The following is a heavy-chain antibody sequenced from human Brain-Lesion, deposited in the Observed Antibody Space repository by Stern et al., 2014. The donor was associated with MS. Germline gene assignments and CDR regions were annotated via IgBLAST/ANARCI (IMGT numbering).Heavy chain of an antibody. J-gene: IGHJ4*02. CDR2: IFYPGST. Sequence: VQLEESGPGLVKPSETLSLTCTVSGGSIGRSSYYWGWIRQPPGKGLEWIGNIFYPGSTFYDPSLKSRVTISVDTSTNHFSLSLTSVTAADTAVYYCARGAGVFDSWGQGTLVTVSP. CDR3: ARGAGVFDS. D-gene: IGHD6-19*01. CDR1: GGSIGRSSYY. V-gene: IGHV4-39*02.